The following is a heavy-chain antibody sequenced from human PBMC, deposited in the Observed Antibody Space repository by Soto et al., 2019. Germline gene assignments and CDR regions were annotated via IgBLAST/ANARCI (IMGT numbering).Heavy chain of an antibody. J-gene: IGHJ4*02. Sequence: EVQLVQSGAEVKKPGESLKISCKGSGYSFTSYWIGWVRQMPGKGLEWMGIIYPGDSDTRYSPSFQGQVTISADKSISTAYLQWSSLKASDTAMYYCATTAMVPPPIPAPQPYNKWGQGTLVTVSS. V-gene: IGHV5-51*01. CDR1: GYSFTSYW. CDR2: IYPGDSDT. CDR3: ATTAMVPPPIPAPQPYNK. D-gene: IGHD5-18*01.